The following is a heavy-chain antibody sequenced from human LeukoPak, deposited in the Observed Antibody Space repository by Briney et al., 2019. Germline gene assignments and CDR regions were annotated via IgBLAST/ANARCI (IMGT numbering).Heavy chain of an antibody. Sequence: GSLRLSCAASGFTFSSYELNWVRQAPGKGLEWIGEINHSGSTNYNPSLKSRVTISVDTSKNPFSLKLSSVTAADTAVYYCAREIWQWRVRDAFDIWGQGTMVTVSS. D-gene: IGHD6-19*01. J-gene: IGHJ3*02. V-gene: IGHV4-34*01. CDR3: AREIWQWRVRDAFDI. CDR1: GFTFSSYE. CDR2: INHSGST.